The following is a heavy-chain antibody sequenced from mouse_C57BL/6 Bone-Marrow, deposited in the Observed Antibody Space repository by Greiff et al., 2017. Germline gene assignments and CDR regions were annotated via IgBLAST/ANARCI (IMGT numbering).Heavy chain of an antibody. CDR1: GYTFTSYG. CDR2: IYPRSGNT. CDR3: EYQRGPWFAY. Sequence: QVQLQQSGAELARPGASVKLSCKASGYTFTSYGISWVKQRAGQGLEWIGEIYPRSGNTYYNEKFKGKATLTADNSSSPAYMELRSLTSEDSAVYFGEYQRGPWFAYWGQGTLVTVSA. J-gene: IGHJ3*01. D-gene: IGHD5-1*01. V-gene: IGHV1-81*01.